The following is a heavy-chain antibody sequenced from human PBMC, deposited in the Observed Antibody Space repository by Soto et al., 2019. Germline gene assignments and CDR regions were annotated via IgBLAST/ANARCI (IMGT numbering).Heavy chain of an antibody. CDR2: IIPIFGTA. V-gene: IGHV1-69*01. D-gene: IGHD5-18*01. CDR3: ARGEGYGYGGPVGYFDY. CDR1: GGTFSSYA. Sequence: QVQLVQSGAGVKKPGSSVKVSCEASGGTFSSYAISWVRQAPGQGLEWMGGIIPIFGTANYAQKFQGRVTITSDESTSTAYMELSSLRSEDTAVYYCARGEGYGYGGPVGYFDYGGQGTLVTVSS. J-gene: IGHJ4*02.